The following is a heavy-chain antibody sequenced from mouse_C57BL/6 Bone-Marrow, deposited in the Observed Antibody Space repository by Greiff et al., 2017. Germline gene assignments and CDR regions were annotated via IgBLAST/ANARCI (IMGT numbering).Heavy chain of an antibody. J-gene: IGHJ4*01. CDR2: IWRGGST. CDR3: DKIGGAAYDRNYGGLYYAMDY. CDR1: GFSLTSYG. D-gene: IGHD2-5*01. V-gene: IGHV2-5*01. Sequence: QVQLKQSGPGLVQPSQSLSITCTVSGFSLTSYGVHWVRQSPGKGLEWLGVIWRGGSTDYNAAFMSRLSITKDNSKSQVFFKMNSLQADDTAIYYCDKIGGAAYDRNYGGLYYAMDYWGQGTSVTVSS.